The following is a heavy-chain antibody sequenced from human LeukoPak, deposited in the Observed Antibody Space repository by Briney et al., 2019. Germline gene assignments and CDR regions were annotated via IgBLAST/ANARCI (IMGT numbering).Heavy chain of an antibody. V-gene: IGHV4-34*01. D-gene: IGHD4-23*01. Sequence: SETLSLTCAVYGGSFSGYYWSWIRQPPGKGLEWIGEINHSGSTNYNPSLKSRVTISVDTSKNQFSLKLSSVTAADTAVYYCALRRGNGFDYWGQGTLVTVSS. J-gene: IGHJ4*02. CDR2: INHSGST. CDR3: ALRRGNGFDY. CDR1: GGSFSGYY.